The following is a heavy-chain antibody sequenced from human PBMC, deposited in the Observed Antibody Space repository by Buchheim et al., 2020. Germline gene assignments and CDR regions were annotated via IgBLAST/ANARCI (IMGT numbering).Heavy chain of an antibody. J-gene: IGHJ4*01. Sequence: QVQLQESGPGLVKPSQTLSLTCTVSGASINNADYHWNWIRQPAGKGLEWIGRLSSTGDTTYSPSLVSRVTMSADTSKNQFSVKLISVTAADTAGYFCARGRSHFDYWGRGTL. CDR3: ARGRSHFDY. CDR2: LSSTGDT. CDR1: GASINNADYH. V-gene: IGHV4-61*02. D-gene: IGHD4-17*01.